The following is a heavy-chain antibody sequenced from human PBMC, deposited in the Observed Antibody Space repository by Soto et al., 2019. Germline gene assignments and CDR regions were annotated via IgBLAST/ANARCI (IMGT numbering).Heavy chain of an antibody. V-gene: IGHV3-64D*08. CDR2: ISSNGGST. Sequence: GRSLRLSCSASGFTFSSYAMHWVRHAPGKGLEYVSAISSNGGSTYYADYVKGRFTISRDNSKNTLYLQMSSLRAEDTAVYYCVNTFRIFAARDAFDICAQGTMDIVSS. CDR1: GFTFSSYA. CDR3: VNTFRIFAARDAFDI. J-gene: IGHJ3*02. D-gene: IGHD3-16*01.